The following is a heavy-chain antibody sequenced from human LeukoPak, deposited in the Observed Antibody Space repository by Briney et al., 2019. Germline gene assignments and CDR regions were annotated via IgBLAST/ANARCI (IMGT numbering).Heavy chain of an antibody. D-gene: IGHD3-16*02. V-gene: IGHV4-34*01. Sequence: SETLSLTCAVYGGSFSGYYWSWIRQPPGKGLEWIGEINHSGSTNHNPSLKSRVTISVDTSKNQFSLKLSSVTAADTAVYYCARGVRDYVDYWGQGTLVTVSS. J-gene: IGHJ4*02. CDR3: ARGVRDYVDY. CDR1: GGSFSGYY. CDR2: INHSGST.